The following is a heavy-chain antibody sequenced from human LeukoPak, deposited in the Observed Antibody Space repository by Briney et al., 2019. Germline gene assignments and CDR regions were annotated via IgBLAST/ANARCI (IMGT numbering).Heavy chain of an antibody. J-gene: IGHJ5*02. CDR3: ARLTRAGWLTFDP. CDR1: GFTFSSCS. D-gene: IGHD7-27*01. Sequence: PGGSLRLSCAASGFTFSSCSMNWVRQAPGKGLEWVSYISSSSSTIYYADSVKGRFTISRENAKNSLYLQMNSLRAEDTAVYYCARLTRAGWLTFDPWGQGTLVTVSS. V-gene: IGHV3-48*04. CDR2: ISSSSSTI.